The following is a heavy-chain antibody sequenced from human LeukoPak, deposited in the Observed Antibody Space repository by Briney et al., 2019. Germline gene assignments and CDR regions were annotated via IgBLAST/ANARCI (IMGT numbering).Heavy chain of an antibody. CDR2: IYSGSST. J-gene: IGHJ2*01. CDR1: GFTISSNY. Sequence: GGYLRLSCSAYGFTISSNYMIWVRQAPGQGLEWFSIIYSGSSTYYADSVKSRFTISRDNSKNTLYLQMNSLRAEDTAVYYCARDRPYYYDSSGYYPYWYFDLWGRSTLVTVSS. D-gene: IGHD3-22*01. V-gene: IGHV3-66*01. CDR3: ARDRPYYYDSSGYYPYWYFDL.